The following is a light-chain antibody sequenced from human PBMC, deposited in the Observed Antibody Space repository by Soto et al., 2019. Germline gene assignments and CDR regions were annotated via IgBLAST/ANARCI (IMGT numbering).Light chain of an antibody. CDR2: SNS. V-gene: IGLV1-40*01. Sequence: QSVLTQPPSVTGAPGQRVTISCTGTNSSLGAGYDVNWYQHSPGSAPKLLIYSNSNRPSGVPERFSGSKSGTSASLAISGLRSEDEADYYCGGWDDSLSGPVFGGGTKLTVL. CDR3: GGWDDSLSGPV. CDR1: NSSLGAGYD. J-gene: IGLJ2*01.